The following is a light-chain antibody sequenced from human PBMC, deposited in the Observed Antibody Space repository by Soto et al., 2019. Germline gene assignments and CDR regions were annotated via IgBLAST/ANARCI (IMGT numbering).Light chain of an antibody. J-gene: IGLJ2*01. V-gene: IGLV2-14*03. CDR3: SSYTSSSTLV. CDR1: SSDVGAYNY. Sequence: QSALTQPASVSGSPGQSITISCTGTSSDVGAYNYVSWYQLHPGKAPKLMIYDVSNRPSEVSNRFSGSKSGNTASLTISGLQGEDESDYYCSSYTSSSTLVFGGGTKVTVL. CDR2: DVS.